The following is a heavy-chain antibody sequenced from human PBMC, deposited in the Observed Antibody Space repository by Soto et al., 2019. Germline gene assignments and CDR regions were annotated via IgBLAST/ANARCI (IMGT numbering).Heavy chain of an antibody. CDR1: GFTFSSYG. CDR2: IWYDGSNK. J-gene: IGHJ4*02. D-gene: IGHD3-10*01. CDR3: ARGEGTMVRGVITAYFDY. Sequence: QVQLVESGGGVVQPGRSLRLSCAASGFTFSSYGMHWVRQALGKGLEWVAVIWYDGSNKYYADSVKGRFTISRDNSKNTLYLQMNSLRAEDTAVYYCARGEGTMVRGVITAYFDYWGQGTLVTVSS. V-gene: IGHV3-33*01.